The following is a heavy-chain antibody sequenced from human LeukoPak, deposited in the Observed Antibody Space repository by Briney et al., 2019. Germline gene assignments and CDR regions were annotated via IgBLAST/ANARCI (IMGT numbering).Heavy chain of an antibody. CDR3: TRGDIVVVVPKRTFDY. Sequence: PGRSLRLSCTASGFTFGDYAMSWFRQAPGKGLEWVGFIRSKAYGGTTEYAASVKGRFTISRDDSKSIAYLQMNSLKTEDTAVYYCTRGDIVVVVPKRTFDYWGQGTLVTVSS. D-gene: IGHD2-15*01. CDR1: GFTFGDYA. V-gene: IGHV3-49*03. J-gene: IGHJ4*02. CDR2: IRSKAYGGTT.